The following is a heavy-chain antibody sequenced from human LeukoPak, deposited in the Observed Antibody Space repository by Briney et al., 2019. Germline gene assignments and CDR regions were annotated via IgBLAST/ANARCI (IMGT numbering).Heavy chain of an antibody. CDR3: ARGLLMVRGVIPLDP. J-gene: IGHJ5*02. CDR1: GFTFSSYA. D-gene: IGHD3-10*01. CDR2: INHSGRT. Sequence: PGGSLRLSCAASGFTFSSYAMSWVRQAPGKGLEWIGEINHSGRTNYNPSLKSRVTISVDTSKTQFSLKLSSVTAADTAVYYCARGLLMVRGVIPLDPWGQGTLVTVSS. V-gene: IGHV4-34*01.